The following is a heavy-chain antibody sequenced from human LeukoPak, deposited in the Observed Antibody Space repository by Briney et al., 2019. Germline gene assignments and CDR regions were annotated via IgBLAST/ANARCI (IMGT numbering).Heavy chain of an antibody. CDR3: AKNTVFDY. D-gene: IGHD4-17*01. CDR2: ISGSGGST. J-gene: IGHJ4*02. V-gene: IGHV3-23*01. CDR1: GFTFSSYA. Sequence: GGSLRLSCAASGFTFSSYAMSWVRQAPGKGLEWVSAISGSGGSTDYADSVKGRVTISRDHPKNTLYLQMNSLRAEDTAVYYCAKNTVFDYWGQGTLVTVSS.